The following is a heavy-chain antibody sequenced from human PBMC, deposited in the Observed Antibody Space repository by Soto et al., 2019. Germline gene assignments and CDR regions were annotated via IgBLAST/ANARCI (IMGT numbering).Heavy chain of an antibody. Sequence: ASVKVSCKASGYTFTGYYMHWVRQAPGQGLEWMGWINPNSGGTNYAQKFQGRVTMTSDTSISTAYMELGRLRSDDTAVYYCARDLTTPLNYIMDVWGQGTTVTVSS. CDR1: GYTFTGYY. CDR3: ARDLTTPLNYIMDV. J-gene: IGHJ6*02. CDR2: INPNSGGT. V-gene: IGHV1-2*02. D-gene: IGHD3-22*01.